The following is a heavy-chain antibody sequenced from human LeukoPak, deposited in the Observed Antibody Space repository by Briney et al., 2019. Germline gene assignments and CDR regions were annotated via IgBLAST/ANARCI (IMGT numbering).Heavy chain of an antibody. V-gene: IGHV1-2*02. D-gene: IGHD3-22*01. CDR1: GYTFTGYY. CDR2: INPNSGGT. Sequence: ASVKVSCKASGYTFTGYYMHWVRQAPGQGLEWMGWINPNSGGTNYAQKFQGRVTMTRDTSISTAYMELSSLRSEDTAVYYCATAPSLDSSVADYWGQGTLVTVSS. CDR3: ATAPSLDSSVADY. J-gene: IGHJ4*02.